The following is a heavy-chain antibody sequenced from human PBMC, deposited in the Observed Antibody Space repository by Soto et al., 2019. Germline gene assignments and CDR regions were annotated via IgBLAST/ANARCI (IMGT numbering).Heavy chain of an antibody. CDR2: ISGSGGRT. D-gene: IGHD1-26*01. V-gene: IGHV3-23*01. J-gene: IGHJ4*02. Sequence: HPGGSLRLSCAASGFPFDDYGMSWVRQAPGKGLEWVSSISGSGGRTFYADSVKGRFTISRDNSKNSLYLQMNSLRAEDTAVYYCARRGSGSYYDYWGQGTLVTVSS. CDR1: GFPFDDYG. CDR3: ARRGSGSYYDY.